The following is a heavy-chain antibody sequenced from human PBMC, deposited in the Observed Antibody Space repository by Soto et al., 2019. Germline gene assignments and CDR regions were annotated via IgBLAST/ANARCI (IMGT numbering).Heavy chain of an antibody. D-gene: IGHD1-1*01. V-gene: IGHV4-4*02. J-gene: IGHJ5*02. CDR3: ARVDWNDVGNWFDP. Sequence: PSGTLSLTFAVSGGSISSNNWWSWVRQPPGKGLEWIGEIYHSGSTNYNPSLKSRVTISVDKSKNQFSLMLSSVTAADTAVYYCARVDWNDVGNWFDPWGQGTLVTVSS. CDR1: GGSISSNNW. CDR2: IYHSGST.